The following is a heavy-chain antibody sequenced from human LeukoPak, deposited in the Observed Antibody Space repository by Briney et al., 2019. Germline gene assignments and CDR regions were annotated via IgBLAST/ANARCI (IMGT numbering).Heavy chain of an antibody. D-gene: IGHD3-10*01. J-gene: IGHJ5*02. CDR2: ISYDGSNK. V-gene: IGHV3-30*04. Sequence: GGSPRLSCAASGFTFSSYAMHWVRQAPGKGLEWVAVISYDGSNKYYADSVKGRFTISRDNSKNTLYLQMNSLRAEDTAVYYCASSGDVMVRGVISWFDPWGQGTLVTVSS. CDR3: ASSGDVMVRGVISWFDP. CDR1: GFTFSSYA.